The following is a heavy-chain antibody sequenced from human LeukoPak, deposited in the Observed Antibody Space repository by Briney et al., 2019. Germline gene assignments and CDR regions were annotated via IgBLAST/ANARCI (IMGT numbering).Heavy chain of an antibody. CDR2: IKQDGSEK. D-gene: IGHD5-18*01. Sequence: GGSLRLSCAASGFTFSSYWMRWVRQAPGKGLEWVANIKQDGSEKYYVDSVKGRFTISRDNAKNSLYLQMNSLRAEDTAVYYSARDREYSYGPPDLGYWGQGTLVTVSS. J-gene: IGHJ4*02. V-gene: IGHV3-7*01. CDR1: GFTFSSYW. CDR3: ARDREYSYGPPDLGY.